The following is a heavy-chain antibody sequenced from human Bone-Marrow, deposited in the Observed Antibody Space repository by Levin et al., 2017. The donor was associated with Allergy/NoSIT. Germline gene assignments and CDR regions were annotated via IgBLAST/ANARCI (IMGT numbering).Heavy chain of an antibody. CDR3: ATTTGTTRGRGGHYYYGLDA. CDR2: IFPTYGTS. V-gene: IGHV1-69*13. CDR1: GGTFGSSS. D-gene: IGHD1-1*01. Sequence: SVKVSCKASGGTFGSSSLSWVRQAPGQGLEWMGGIFPTYGTSHYAQKFQVRMTITADESTGIAYMELSGLTSDDTALYYCATTTGTTRGRGGHYYYGLDAWGQGTRVTVSS. J-gene: IGHJ6*02.